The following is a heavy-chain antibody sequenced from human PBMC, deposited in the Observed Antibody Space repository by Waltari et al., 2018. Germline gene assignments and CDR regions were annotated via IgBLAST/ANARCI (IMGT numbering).Heavy chain of an antibody. CDR3: ARTWGYSPPLGWFDP. J-gene: IGHJ5*02. CDR2: ISTSGST. CDR1: GGPFTDYS. Sequence: QVQLHQWGAGLLKPSETLFLTCAVSGGPFTDYSWSWIRQSPDTGLEWIGEISTSGSTNYNPSLNSRVTMSVDTIKKQCSLKLTSVTAADTAVYFCARTWGYSPPLGWFDPWGRGTRVTVSS. V-gene: IGHV4-34*01. D-gene: IGHD1-26*01.